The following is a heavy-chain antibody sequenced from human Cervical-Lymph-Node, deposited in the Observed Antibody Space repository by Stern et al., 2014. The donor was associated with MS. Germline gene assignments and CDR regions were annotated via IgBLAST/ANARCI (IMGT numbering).Heavy chain of an antibody. CDR3: ARGRVGAPPGPLDY. CDR2: IYYSGST. Sequence: QVQLQESGPGLVKPSETLSLTCTVSGGSVSSGSYYWNWIRQPPGKGLEXIGYIYYSGSTNYNPSLKSRVTISLDTSKNHFSLKLNSVTAAADTAVYYCARGRVGAPPGPLDYWGQGTLVTVSS. V-gene: IGHV4-61*03. CDR1: GGSVSSGSYY. D-gene: IGHD1-26*01. J-gene: IGHJ4*02.